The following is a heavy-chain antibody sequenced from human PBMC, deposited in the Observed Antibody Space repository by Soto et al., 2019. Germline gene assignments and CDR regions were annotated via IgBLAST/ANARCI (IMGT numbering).Heavy chain of an antibody. CDR3: ARRHDSTLDAFDI. CDR2: INPNSGGT. Sequence: GASVKFSCKASGYTFTGYYIHWVRQAPGQGLEWMGWINPNSGGTKYAQKFQDWVTMTRDTSISTAYMELRRLRSDDTAVYYCARRHDSTLDAFDIWGQGTMVTVSS. J-gene: IGHJ3*02. V-gene: IGHV1-2*04. CDR1: GYTFTGYY. D-gene: IGHD3-22*01.